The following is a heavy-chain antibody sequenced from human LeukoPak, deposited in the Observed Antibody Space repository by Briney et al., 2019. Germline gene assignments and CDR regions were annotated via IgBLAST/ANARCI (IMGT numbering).Heavy chain of an antibody. J-gene: IGHJ4*02. D-gene: IGHD5-18*01. CDR1: GFTFSNAW. CDR2: LFDSVNT. V-gene: IGHV4-59*01. Sequence: PGGSLRLSCAASGFTFSNAWMSWVRQPPGKGLEWIGYLFDSVNTKDNPSFTSRISLSADTSKNQFSLRLRFLTAADTAVYYCATLKRGDIYGYFDFWGQGIKVTVSS. CDR3: ATLKRGDIYGYFDF.